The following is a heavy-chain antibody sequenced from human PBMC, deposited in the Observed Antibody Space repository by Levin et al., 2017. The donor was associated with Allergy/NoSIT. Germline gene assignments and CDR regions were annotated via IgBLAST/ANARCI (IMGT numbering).Heavy chain of an antibody. CDR1: GGSITNYY. CDR3: VRSNYFDY. J-gene: IGHJ4*02. CDR2: IYYSGST. Sequence: SQTFSLTCTVSGGSITNYYWSWIRQPPGRGLEYIGHIYYSGSTNYNPSLKSRVTISVDTSKNQFSLRLSSVTAADTAVYYCVRSNYFDYWGQGTLVTVSS. V-gene: IGHV4-59*08.